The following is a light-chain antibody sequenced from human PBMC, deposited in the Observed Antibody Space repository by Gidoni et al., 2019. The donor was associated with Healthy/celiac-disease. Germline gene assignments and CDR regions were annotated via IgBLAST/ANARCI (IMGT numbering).Light chain of an antibody. CDR2: GAS. J-gene: IGKJ1*01. CDR1: QSVSSSY. V-gene: IGKV3-20*01. Sequence: ESVLTQSPGTLSLSPGERATLSCRASQSVSSSYLAWYQQKPGQAPRLLIYGASSRATGIPDRFSGSVSGTDFTLTISRLEPEDFAVYYCQQYGSSPTQWTFGQGTKVEIK. CDR3: QQYGSSPTQWT.